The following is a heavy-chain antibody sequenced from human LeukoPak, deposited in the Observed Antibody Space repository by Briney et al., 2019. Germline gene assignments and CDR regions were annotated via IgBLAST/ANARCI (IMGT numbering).Heavy chain of an antibody. CDR3: AGGDYVWGSYRYTLTDFDY. V-gene: IGHV4-59*01. Sequence: SETLSLTCTVSGGSISSYYWSWIRQPPGKGLEWIGYIYYSGSTNYNPSHKSRVTISVDTSKNQFSLKLSSVTAADTAVYYCAGGDYVWGSYRYTLTDFDYWGQGTLVTVSS. CDR2: IYYSGST. CDR1: GGSISSYY. J-gene: IGHJ4*02. D-gene: IGHD3-16*02.